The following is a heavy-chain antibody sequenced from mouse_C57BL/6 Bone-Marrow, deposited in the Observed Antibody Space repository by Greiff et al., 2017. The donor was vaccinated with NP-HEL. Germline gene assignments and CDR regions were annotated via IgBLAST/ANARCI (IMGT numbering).Heavy chain of an antibody. D-gene: IGHD1-1*01. Sequence: QVQLQQPGTELVKPGASVKLSCKASGYTFTSYWMHWVKQRPGQGLEWIGNINPSNGGTNYNEKFKSKATLTVDKSSSTAYMQLSSLTSEDSAVYYCARSLLRYPHWYFDVWGTGTTVTVSS. J-gene: IGHJ1*03. CDR1: GYTFTSYW. V-gene: IGHV1-53*01. CDR3: ARSLLRYPHWYFDV. CDR2: INPSNGGT.